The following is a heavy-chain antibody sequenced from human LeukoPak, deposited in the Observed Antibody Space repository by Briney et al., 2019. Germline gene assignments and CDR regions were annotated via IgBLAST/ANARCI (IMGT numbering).Heavy chain of an antibody. D-gene: IGHD5-18*01. Sequence: ASVKVSCKASGYTFTSYYMHWVRQAPGQGVEWRGIINPSAGRTRYAQKFQGRVTITRETYKSTVYMELSSLRSEHTAVYYCARAGGYIYGHWYFDLWGRGTLVTVSS. J-gene: IGHJ2*01. CDR2: INPSAGRT. CDR3: ARAGGYIYGHWYFDL. V-gene: IGHV1-46*01. CDR1: GYTFTSYY.